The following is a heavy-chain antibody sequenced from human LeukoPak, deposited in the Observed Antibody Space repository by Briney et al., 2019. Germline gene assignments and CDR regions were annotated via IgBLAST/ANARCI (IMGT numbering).Heavy chain of an antibody. CDR3: AKDGAWFDD. CDR1: GFTVSSNY. J-gene: IGHJ4*02. Sequence: PGGSLRLPCAASGFTVSSNYMSWVRQAPGKGLEWVSVIYSGGSTYYADSVKGRFTISRDNAKNSLYLQMNNLRAEDTAVYYCAKDGAWFDDWGQGILVTVSS. D-gene: IGHD3-16*01. CDR2: IYSGGST. V-gene: IGHV3-53*01.